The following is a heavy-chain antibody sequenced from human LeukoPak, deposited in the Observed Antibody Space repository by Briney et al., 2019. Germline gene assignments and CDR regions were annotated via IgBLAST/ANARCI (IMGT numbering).Heavy chain of an antibody. Sequence: PGGSLRLSCAASGFTFSSYAMSWVRQAPGKGLEWVSAISGSGGSTYYADSVKGRFTISRDNSKNTLDLQMNSLRAEDTAVYYCARGSGYNYGNFDYWGQGTLVTVSS. CDR2: ISGSGGST. D-gene: IGHD5-18*01. V-gene: IGHV3-23*01. CDR3: ARGSGYNYGNFDY. J-gene: IGHJ4*02. CDR1: GFTFSSYA.